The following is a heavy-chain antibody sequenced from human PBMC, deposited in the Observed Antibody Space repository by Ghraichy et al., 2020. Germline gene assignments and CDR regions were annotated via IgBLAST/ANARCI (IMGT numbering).Heavy chain of an antibody. Sequence: SETLSLTCTVSGGSISNIGYYWGWIRQPPGKGLEWIGSVYYSGRTYYNSSLESRPTISTDTSKNQLSLRLRSVTATDTAVYYCSRLGGSETLEYYFNYWGQGTLVTVSS. D-gene: IGHD3-10*01. CDR2: VYYSGRT. J-gene: IGHJ4*02. CDR1: GGSISNIGYY. CDR3: SRLGGSETLEYYFNY. V-gene: IGHV4-39*01.